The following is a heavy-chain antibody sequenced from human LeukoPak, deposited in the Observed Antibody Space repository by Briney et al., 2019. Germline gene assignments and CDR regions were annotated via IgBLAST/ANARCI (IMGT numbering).Heavy chain of an antibody. Sequence: GASVKVSCKASGYTFSSYYMHWERQAPGQGLEWMGMINPSGGSTTYAQKFQGRVTMTRDTSTSTVYMELSSLRSEDTAVYYCARAGQQQLVGHYWGQGTLVTVSS. CDR3: ARAGQQQLVGHY. CDR2: INPSGGST. CDR1: GYTFSSYY. J-gene: IGHJ4*02. D-gene: IGHD6-13*01. V-gene: IGHV1-46*01.